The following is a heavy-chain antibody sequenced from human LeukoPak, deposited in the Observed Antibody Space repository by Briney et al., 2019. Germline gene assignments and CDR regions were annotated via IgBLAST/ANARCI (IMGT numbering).Heavy chain of an antibody. CDR2: IYTSGNT. CDR3: ARDFNGSYYTYSLHY. J-gene: IGHJ4*02. Sequence: PPETLSLTCTVFGDSISSGTYYWSWTRQPAGKGLEWIGRIYTSGNTNYNPSLKSRVTMSVDTSKNQFSLKLSSVTAADTAVYYCARDFNGSYYTYSLHYWGRGTLVTVSS. V-gene: IGHV4-61*02. D-gene: IGHD1-26*01. CDR1: GDSISSGTYY.